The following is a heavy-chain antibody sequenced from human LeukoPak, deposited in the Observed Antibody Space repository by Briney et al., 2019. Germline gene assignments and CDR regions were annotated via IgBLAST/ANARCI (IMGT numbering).Heavy chain of an antibody. Sequence: PSETLSLTCTVSGGSISSYYWSWIRQPPGKGLEWIGYIYYSGSTNYNPSLKSRVTISVDTSKNQFSLKLSSVTAADTAVYYCARDVPVGATSYFDYWGQGTLVTVSS. CDR3: ARDVPVGATSYFDY. CDR2: IYYSGST. D-gene: IGHD1-26*01. J-gene: IGHJ4*02. V-gene: IGHV4-59*01. CDR1: GGSISSYY.